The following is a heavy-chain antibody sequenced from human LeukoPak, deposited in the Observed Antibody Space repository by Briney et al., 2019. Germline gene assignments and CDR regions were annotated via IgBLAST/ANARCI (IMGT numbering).Heavy chain of an antibody. CDR2: INHSGST. D-gene: IGHD2-15*01. CDR1: GGSFSNYY. J-gene: IGHJ6*03. V-gene: IGHV4-34*01. CDR3: ARGHRSYYYYYMDV. Sequence: SETLSLTCGVYGGSFSNYYWSWIRQPPGKGLEWIWEINHSGSTNYNPSLKSRVTISVDTSKNQFSLKLSSVTDADTAVYYCARGHRSYYYYYMDVWDKGTTVTVSS.